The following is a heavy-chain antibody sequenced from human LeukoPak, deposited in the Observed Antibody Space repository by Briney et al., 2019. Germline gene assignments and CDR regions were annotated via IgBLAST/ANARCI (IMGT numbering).Heavy chain of an antibody. CDR1: GFRVNNYA. V-gene: IGHV3-23*01. Sequence: GGSLRLSCAPSGFRVNNYAMDSVRQAPGKGLEWVSRISGSGGRTYYADSVKGPFTISRDNPKNTVYLQINSLRAADRAVNYCVRERHDNDSSGYRDYWGRGTLVSVSS. CDR3: VRERHDNDSSGYRDY. J-gene: IGHJ4*02. CDR2: ISGSGGRT. D-gene: IGHD3-22*01.